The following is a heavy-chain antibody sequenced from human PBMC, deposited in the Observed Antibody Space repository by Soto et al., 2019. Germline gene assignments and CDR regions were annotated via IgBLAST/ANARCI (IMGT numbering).Heavy chain of an antibody. J-gene: IGHJ6*02. D-gene: IGHD3-10*01. V-gene: IGHV4-59*01. CDR3: AALLCCGAPGRDSGLDV. CDR2: IYYSGST. Sequence: QVQLQESGPGLVKPSETLSLTCTVSGGSISSYYWSWIRQPPGKGLEWIGYIYYSGSTNYNPSLTSRVNIAVXXSXNXXSLQLSSVTAADTAVYYWAALLCCGAPGRDSGLDVWGQGTTVTVSS. CDR1: GGSISSYY.